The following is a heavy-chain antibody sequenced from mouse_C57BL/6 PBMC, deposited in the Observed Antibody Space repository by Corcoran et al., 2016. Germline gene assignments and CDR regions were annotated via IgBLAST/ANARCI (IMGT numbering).Heavy chain of an antibody. CDR2: INPNNGGT. J-gene: IGHJ4*01. CDR3: ARRNYLYAMDY. D-gene: IGHD2-1*01. V-gene: IGHV1-26*01. Sequence: EVQLQQSGPELVKPGASVKISCKASGYTFTDYYMNWVKQSHGKSLEWIGDINPNNGGTRYNQKFKGKATLTVDKSYSTAYMELRSLTSEDSAVYYCARRNYLYAMDYGGKGTSVTGSS. CDR1: GYTFTDYY.